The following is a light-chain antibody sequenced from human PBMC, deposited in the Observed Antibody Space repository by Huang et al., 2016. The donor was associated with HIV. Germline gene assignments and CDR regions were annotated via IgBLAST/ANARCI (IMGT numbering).Light chain of an antibody. J-gene: IGKJ1*01. CDR1: QSVSSD. V-gene: IGKV3-15*01. Sequence: EIVMTQSPTTLSVSPGERATLSCRASQSVSSDLAWYQQNPGQAPRLLIYAASIRAAGVPARFSGSGCGTEFTLTISSLQSEDFAVYYCQQYNNWPRGTFGQGTKVEIK. CDR3: QQYNNWPRGT. CDR2: AAS.